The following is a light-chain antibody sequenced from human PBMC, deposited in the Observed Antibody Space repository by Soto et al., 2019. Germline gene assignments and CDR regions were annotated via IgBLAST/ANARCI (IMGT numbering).Light chain of an antibody. CDR1: QSVSSN. V-gene: IGKV3-15*01. Sequence: EIVMTQSPATLSVSPGERATLSCRASQSVSSNLARYQQKPGQAPRLLIYGASTRATGIPARFSGSGSRTDFSITISSLQSEDFAVYYCQQYNNWPPWKFGQGTQVEIK. CDR2: GAS. J-gene: IGKJ1*01. CDR3: QQYNNWPPWK.